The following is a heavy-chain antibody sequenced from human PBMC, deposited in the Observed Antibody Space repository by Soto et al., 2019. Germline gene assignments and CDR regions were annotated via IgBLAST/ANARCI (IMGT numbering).Heavy chain of an antibody. D-gene: IGHD4-17*01. CDR3: ATGRDGDTFYFDF. J-gene: IGHJ4*02. CDR1: GFTFSSYA. V-gene: IGHV3-23*01. CDR2: ISGSGVST. Sequence: EVQLLESGGGLVQPGGSPRLSCAASGFTFSSYAMSWVRQAPGRGLEWVSAISGSGVSTYYADSVKGRFTISRDNSKNTLHLQMNSLRAEDTAVYYCATGRDGDTFYFDFWGQGTLVTVSS.